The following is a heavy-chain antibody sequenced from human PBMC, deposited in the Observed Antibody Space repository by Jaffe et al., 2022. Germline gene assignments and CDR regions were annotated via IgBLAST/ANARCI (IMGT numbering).Heavy chain of an antibody. CDR1: GFTFDDYA. CDR2: ISWNSGYI. CDR3: AKDPKGDTTMGRRPFDI. D-gene: IGHD5-18*01. J-gene: IGHJ3*02. Sequence: EMQLVESGGGLVQPGRSLRLSCAASGFTFDDYAMHWVRQAPGKGLEWVSGISWNSGYIGYVDSVKGRFTISRDNAKNSLYLQMNSLRTEDTALYYCAKDPKGDTTMGRRPFDIWGQGTMVTVSS. V-gene: IGHV3-9*01.